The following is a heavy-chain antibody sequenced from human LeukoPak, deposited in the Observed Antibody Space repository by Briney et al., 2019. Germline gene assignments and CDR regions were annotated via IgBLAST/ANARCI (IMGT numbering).Heavy chain of an antibody. D-gene: IGHD6-13*01. CDR3: ARDVLGSWLLDNWFDP. J-gene: IGHJ5*02. Sequence: ASVKVSCKASGYTFTGYYMHWVRQAPGQGLEWMGWINPNSGGTNYAQKFQGRVTMTRDTSISTAYMELSRLRSDDTAVYYCARDVLGSWLLDNWFDPWGQGTLVTVSS. CDR1: GYTFTGYY. V-gene: IGHV1-2*02. CDR2: INPNSGGT.